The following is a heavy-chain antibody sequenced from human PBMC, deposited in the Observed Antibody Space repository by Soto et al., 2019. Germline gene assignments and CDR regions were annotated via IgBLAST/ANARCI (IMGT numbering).Heavy chain of an antibody. J-gene: IGHJ4*02. D-gene: IGHD5-12*01. Sequence: PVGSLRLSCAASGFTFSSYAMSWVRQAPGKGLEWVSAISGSGGSTYYADSVKGRFTISRDNSKNTLYLQMNSLRVEDTAVYYCAKGLDIVATILDYWGQGTLVTVSS. CDR1: GFTFSSYA. CDR2: ISGSGGST. CDR3: AKGLDIVATILDY. V-gene: IGHV3-23*01.